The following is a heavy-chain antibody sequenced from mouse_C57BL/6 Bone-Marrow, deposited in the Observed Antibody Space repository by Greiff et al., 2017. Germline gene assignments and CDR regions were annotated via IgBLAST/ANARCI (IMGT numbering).Heavy chain of an antibody. CDR3: ARGSGGPLYAMDY. CDR2: IYPRDGST. J-gene: IGHJ4*01. V-gene: IGHV1-78*01. CDR1: GYTFTDHT. Sequence: VQLQQSDAELVKPGASVKISCKVSGYTFTDHTIHWMKQRPEQGLEWIGYIYPRDGSTTYNEKFKGKATLTADKSSSTAYMQLNSLTSEDSAVYFCARGSGGPLYAMDYWGQGTSVTVSS. D-gene: IGHD4-1*01.